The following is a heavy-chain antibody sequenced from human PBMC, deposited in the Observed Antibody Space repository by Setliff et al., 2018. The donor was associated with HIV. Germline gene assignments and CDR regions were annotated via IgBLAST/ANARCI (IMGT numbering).Heavy chain of an antibody. CDR2: IGPSGSST. D-gene: IGHD6-6*01. CDR3: ARDHIAARSVDY. V-gene: IGHV1-46*02. Sequence: VKVSCKTSAYTFNSYYMHWIRQAPGQGLEWMGLIGPSGSSTTYAQNFQGRVTMSRDTSTNTVYMELSSLRSEDTAVYYCARDHIAARSVDYWGQGTLVTVS. J-gene: IGHJ4*02. CDR1: AYTFNSYY.